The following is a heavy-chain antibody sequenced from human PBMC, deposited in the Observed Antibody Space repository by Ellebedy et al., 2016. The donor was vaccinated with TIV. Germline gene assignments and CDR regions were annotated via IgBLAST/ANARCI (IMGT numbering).Heavy chain of an antibody. J-gene: IGHJ4*02. CDR3: ARQGHSSGWYVGEYYFDY. V-gene: IGHV4-59*08. CDR1: GGSISSYY. Sequence: MPSETLSLTCTVSGGSISSYYWNWVRRPPGRGLEWIGYIYYSGSTYYNPSLKSRVTISVDTSKNQFSLKLSSVTAADTAVYYCARQGHSSGWYVGEYYFDYWGQGTLVTVSS. CDR2: IYYSGST. D-gene: IGHD6-19*01.